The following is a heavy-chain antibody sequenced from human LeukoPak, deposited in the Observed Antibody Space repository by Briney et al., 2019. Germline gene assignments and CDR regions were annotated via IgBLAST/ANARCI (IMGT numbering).Heavy chain of an antibody. V-gene: IGHV1-69*04. D-gene: IGHD3-22*01. J-gene: IGHJ6*02. Sequence: GSSVKVSCKASGGTFSSYAISWVRQAPGQGLEWMGRIIPILGIANYAQKFQGRVTITADKSTSTAYMELSSLRSEDTAVYYCARELHSSGYYYYYGMDVWGQGTTVTVSS. CDR2: IIPILGIA. CDR1: GGTFSSYA. CDR3: ARELHSSGYYYYYGMDV.